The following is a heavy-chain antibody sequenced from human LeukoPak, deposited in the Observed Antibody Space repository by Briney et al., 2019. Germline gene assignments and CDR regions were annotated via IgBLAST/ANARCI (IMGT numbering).Heavy chain of an antibody. D-gene: IGHD3-22*01. CDR2: IIPIFGTA. V-gene: IGHV1-69*05. CDR3: AREVYYDSSGYSFIEY. CDR1: GGTFSSYA. J-gene: IGHJ4*02. Sequence: SVKVSCKASGGTFSSYAISWVRQAPGQGLEWMGGIIPIFGTANYAQKFQGRVTITTDESTSTAYMELSSLRSEDTAVYYCAREVYYDSSGYSFIEYWGQGTLVTVSS.